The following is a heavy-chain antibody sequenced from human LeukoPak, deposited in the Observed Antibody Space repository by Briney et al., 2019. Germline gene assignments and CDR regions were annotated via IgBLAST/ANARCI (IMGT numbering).Heavy chain of an antibody. J-gene: IGHJ4*02. D-gene: IGHD6-13*01. V-gene: IGHV5-51*01. Sequence: GESLKISCKGSGYSFTSYWIGWVRQMPGKGLEWMGIIYPGDSDTRYNPSFQGQVTISADKSISTAYLQWSSLKASDTAMYYCARPFHSSSWTRDQCDYWGQGTLVTVSS. CDR3: ARPFHSSSWTRDQCDY. CDR1: GYSFTSYW. CDR2: IYPGDSDT.